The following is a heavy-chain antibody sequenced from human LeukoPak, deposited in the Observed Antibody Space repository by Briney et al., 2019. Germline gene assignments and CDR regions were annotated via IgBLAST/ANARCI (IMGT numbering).Heavy chain of an antibody. V-gene: IGHV1-46*01. Sequence: ASVKVSCTASGYTFTSNYVHWVRQAPGQGLEWMGMIYPRDGSTSYAQKFQGRVTVTRDTSTSTVHMELSGLRSEDTAVYYCARDQEGFDYWGQGTLVTVSS. J-gene: IGHJ4*02. CDR2: IYPRDGST. CDR1: GYTFTSNY. CDR3: ARDQEGFDY.